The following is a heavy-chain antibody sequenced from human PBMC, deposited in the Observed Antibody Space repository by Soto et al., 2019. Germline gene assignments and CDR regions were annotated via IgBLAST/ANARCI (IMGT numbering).Heavy chain of an antibody. CDR2: MNPDSGNT. Sequence: QVQLVQSGAEVKKPGASVKVSCKASGYTFTRYDIRWLRQATGQGLEWMGWMNPDSGNTGYAQKFQGRVAMTRNTSTSTAYMELSSLTSDDTAVYFCARGGSYSGAYYSWIDPWGQGTLVTVSS. J-gene: IGHJ5*02. CDR3: ARGGSYSGAYYSWIDP. D-gene: IGHD1-26*01. CDR1: GYTFTRYD. V-gene: IGHV1-8*01.